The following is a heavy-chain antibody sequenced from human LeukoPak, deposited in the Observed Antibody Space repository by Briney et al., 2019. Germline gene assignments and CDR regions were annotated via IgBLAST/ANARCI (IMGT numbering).Heavy chain of an antibody. CDR1: GITLSNYG. V-gene: IGHV3-23*01. J-gene: IGHJ4*02. CDR2: ISGSAGGT. CDR3: AKRGVVIRVILVGFHKEAYYFDS. D-gene: IGHD3-22*01. Sequence: GGSLRLSCAVSGITLSNYGMSWVRQAPGEGLEWVAGISGSAGGTNYADSVKGPFTISRDNSQNTLYLQMNRLRPEDTAVYFCAKRGVVIRVILVGFHKEAYYFDSWGQGALVTVSS.